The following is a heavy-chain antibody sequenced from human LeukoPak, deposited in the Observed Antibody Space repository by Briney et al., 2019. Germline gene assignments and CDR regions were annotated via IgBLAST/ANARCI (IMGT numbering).Heavy chain of an antibody. V-gene: IGHV3-23*01. Sequence: PGGSLRLSCAASGFTFSSYAMNWVRQAPGKGLEWVSVISGSGGSTYYADSVKGRFTISRDNSKNTLFLQMNSLTAEDTAVYYCAKRAVAGTKGVKDFDYWGQGTLVTVSS. D-gene: IGHD6-19*01. J-gene: IGHJ4*02. CDR1: GFTFSSYA. CDR2: ISGSGGST. CDR3: AKRAVAGTKGVKDFDY.